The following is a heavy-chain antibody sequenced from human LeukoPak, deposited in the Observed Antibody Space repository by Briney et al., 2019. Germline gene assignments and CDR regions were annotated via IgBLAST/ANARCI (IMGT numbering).Heavy chain of an antibody. V-gene: IGHV4-39*07. CDR2: VSYTGDA. CDR3: ARGVVVVAATRFDP. CDR1: GASISTSRSY. Sequence: SETLSLTCTVSGASISTSRSYGAWVRQPPGKELEWIASVSYTGDAYYNPSLKSRVTISVETSKNQFSLKLSSVTAADTAVYYCARGVVVVAATRFDPWGQGTLVTVSS. D-gene: IGHD2-15*01. J-gene: IGHJ5*02.